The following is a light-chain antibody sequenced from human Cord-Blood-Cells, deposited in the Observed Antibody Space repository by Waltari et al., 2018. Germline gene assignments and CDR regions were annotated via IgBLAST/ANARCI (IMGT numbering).Light chain of an antibody. CDR1: QSVSSSY. V-gene: IGKV3-20*01. Sequence: EIVLTQSPGTLSLSPGERATLSCRASQSVSSSYLAWDQQKPCQAPRLLIYGASSRATCIPGRFSGSWSWTDFTLTISRLEPESFAVYYCQQYGSSTWTFGQGTKVEIK. CDR2: GAS. CDR3: QQYGSSTWT. J-gene: IGKJ1*01.